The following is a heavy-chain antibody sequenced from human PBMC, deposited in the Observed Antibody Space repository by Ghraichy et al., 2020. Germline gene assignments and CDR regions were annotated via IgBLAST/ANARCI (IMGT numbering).Heavy chain of an antibody. V-gene: IGHV1-2*04. CDR3: ARDSEGRVGYSGTIGPGDWNWFDP. D-gene: IGHD1-26*01. CDR2: INPNSGGT. Sequence: ASVKVSCKASGYTFTGYYMHWVRQAPGQGLEWMGWINPNSGGTNYAQKFQGWVTMTRDTSISTAYMELSRLRSDDTAVYYCARDSEGRVGYSGTIGPGDWNWFDPWGQGTLVTVSS. J-gene: IGHJ5*02. CDR1: GYTFTGYY.